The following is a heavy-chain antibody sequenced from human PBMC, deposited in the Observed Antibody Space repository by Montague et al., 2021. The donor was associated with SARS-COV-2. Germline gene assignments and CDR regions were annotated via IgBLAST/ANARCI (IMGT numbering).Heavy chain of an antibody. D-gene: IGHD3-10*01. CDR1: GGSSSTYS. CDR2: IHHGGST. CDR3: ARLGDGVVPSPILGVGPYYSYYYMGV. Sequence: SETLSLTCAVHGGSSSTYSWNWIRQPPGKGLEWIGEIHHGGSTNYNPSLKSRVTISADTSKNQFSLKLTSVAAADTAVYYCARLGDGVVPSPILGVGPYYSYYYMGVWGKGTTVTVSS. V-gene: IGHV4-34*01. J-gene: IGHJ6*03.